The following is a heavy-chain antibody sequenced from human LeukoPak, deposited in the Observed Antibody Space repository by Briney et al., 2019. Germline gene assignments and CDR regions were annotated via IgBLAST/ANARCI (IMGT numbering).Heavy chain of an antibody. Sequence: PSETLSLTCTVSSGSISSYYWGWIRQPPGKGLEWIGSIYYSGSTYYNPSLKSRVTISVDTSKNQFSLKLSSVTAADTAVYYCARHDGVSTTYYYDSSGYKFDYWGQGTLVTVSS. V-gene: IGHV4-39*01. CDR2: IYYSGST. J-gene: IGHJ4*02. D-gene: IGHD3-22*01. CDR3: ARHDGVSTTYYYDSSGYKFDY. CDR1: SGSISSYY.